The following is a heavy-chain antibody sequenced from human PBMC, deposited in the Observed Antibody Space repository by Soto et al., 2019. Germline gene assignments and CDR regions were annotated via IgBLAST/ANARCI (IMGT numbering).Heavy chain of an antibody. J-gene: IGHJ6*02. CDR3: ERDSVVVPRGDV. V-gene: IGHV3-21*01. CDR2: ISSSSSYI. Sequence: EVQLVESGGGLVKPGGSLRLSCAASGFTFSSYSMNWVRQAPGKGLEWVSSISSSSSYIYYADSVKGRFTISRDNAKNSLYLQMNSLRAEDTAVYYCERDSVVVPRGDVWGQGTTVTVSS. CDR1: GFTFSSYS. D-gene: IGHD2-2*01.